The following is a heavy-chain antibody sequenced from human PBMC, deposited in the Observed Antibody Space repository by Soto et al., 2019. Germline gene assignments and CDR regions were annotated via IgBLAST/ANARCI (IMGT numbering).Heavy chain of an antibody. Sequence: SSESLSLTCTVSVGSFSSGAYYWTWILQRPGKGLEWIGYIYYSGSTYYSPSLKSRLSISLDTSKNQFSLRLSSVTAADTAMYYCARARLRAVYAFDIWGQGAMVTV. V-gene: IGHV4-31*03. D-gene: IGHD5-12*01. CDR1: VGSFSSGAYY. CDR3: ARARLRAVYAFDI. J-gene: IGHJ3*02. CDR2: IYYSGST.